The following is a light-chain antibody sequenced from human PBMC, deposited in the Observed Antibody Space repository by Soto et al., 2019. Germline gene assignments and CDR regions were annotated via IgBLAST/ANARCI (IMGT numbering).Light chain of an antibody. CDR1: SSDVGGYNY. Sequence: QAVVTQPASVPGSPGQSITISCTGSSSDVGGYNYVSWYQQHPGKAPKLMIYDVSDRPSGVSSRFSGSKSGNTASLTISGLQAEDEADYYCISYTSSSSDVFGSGTKLTVL. V-gene: IGLV2-14*03. J-gene: IGLJ1*01. CDR2: DVS. CDR3: ISYTSSSSDV.